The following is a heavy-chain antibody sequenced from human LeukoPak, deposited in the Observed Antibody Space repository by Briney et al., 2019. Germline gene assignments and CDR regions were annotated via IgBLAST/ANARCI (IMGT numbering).Heavy chain of an antibody. CDR3: ARAGRTYYYDSSGSPQTY. J-gene: IGHJ4*02. CDR2: ISSSGSTI. D-gene: IGHD3-22*01. CDR1: GFTFSDYY. V-gene: IGHV3-11*01. Sequence: NTGGSLRLSCAASGFTFSDYYMSWIRQAPGKGLEWVSYISSSGSTIYYADSVKGRFTISRDNAKNSLYLQMNSLRAEDTAVYYCARAGRTYYYDSSGSPQTYWGQGTLVTVSS.